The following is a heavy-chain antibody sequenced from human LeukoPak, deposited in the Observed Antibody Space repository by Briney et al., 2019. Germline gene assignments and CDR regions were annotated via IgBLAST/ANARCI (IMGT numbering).Heavy chain of an antibody. Sequence: GSLRLSCAASGFTFSSYSMNWVRQAPGKGLEWIGSIYNSGRTYYSPPLNSRVTISVDTSKRQFSLKLTSVTAADTAVYYCGSGKILQYFDWHNNWFDTWGQGTLVTVSS. J-gene: IGHJ5*02. CDR1: GFTFSSYSMN. V-gene: IGHV4-59*05. D-gene: IGHD3-9*01. CDR3: GSGKILQYFDWHNNWFDT. CDR2: IYNSGRT.